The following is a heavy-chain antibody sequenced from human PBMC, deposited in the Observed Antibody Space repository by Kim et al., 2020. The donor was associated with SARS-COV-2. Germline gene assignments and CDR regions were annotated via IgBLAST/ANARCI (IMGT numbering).Heavy chain of an antibody. Sequence: YYADSVKGRFTISRDNAKNSLYLQMNSLRAEDTAVYYCARDFSHGDYFDYWGQGTLVTVSS. CDR3: ARDFSHGDYFDY. D-gene: IGHD4-17*01. V-gene: IGHV3-48*04. J-gene: IGHJ4*02.